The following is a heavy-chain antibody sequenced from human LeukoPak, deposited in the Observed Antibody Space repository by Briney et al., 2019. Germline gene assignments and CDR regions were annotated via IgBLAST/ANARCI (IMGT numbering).Heavy chain of an antibody. Sequence: GGSLRLSCTASGFSFNDCAAHWVRQAPGKGLEWVAYISYDGSYIYYGDSVKGRFTISRDNSQNTLYVLMNSLRPEDTAVYYCVTVNGRFGGLEAFDKWGQGTLVTVSS. CDR2: ISYDGSYI. V-gene: IGHV3-30*04. D-gene: IGHD3-10*01. CDR1: GFSFNDCA. CDR3: VTVNGRFGGLEAFDK. J-gene: IGHJ4*02.